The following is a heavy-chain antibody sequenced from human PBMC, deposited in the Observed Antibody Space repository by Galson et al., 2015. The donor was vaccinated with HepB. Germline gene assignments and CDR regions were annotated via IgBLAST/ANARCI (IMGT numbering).Heavy chain of an antibody. CDR3: ARGSSDWYGIDY. J-gene: IGHJ4*02. V-gene: IGHV3-74*01. CDR1: GFTFSSYW. Sequence: SLRLSCAASGFTFSSYWIHWVRPVPGKGLVWVSRISSDGGHKNYADSVQGRFTISRDNAKNTLFLQMNSLRADDTAVYYCARGSSDWYGIDYWGQGILVTVSS. D-gene: IGHD6-19*01. CDR2: ISSDGGHK.